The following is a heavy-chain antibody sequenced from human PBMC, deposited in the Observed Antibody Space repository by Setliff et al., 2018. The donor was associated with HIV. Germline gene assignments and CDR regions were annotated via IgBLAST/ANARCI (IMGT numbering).Heavy chain of an antibody. CDR3: AREGGTGRSSWYGAYWYDP. CDR2: INHSGST. V-gene: IGHV4-34*01. Sequence: SETLSLTCAVYGGSFSGYYWSWIRQPPGKGLGWIGEINHSGSTTYNPSLKSRVTISVDTSENQFSLKLSSVTAAGTAVYYCAREGGTGRSSWYGAYWYDPWGQGTLVTVSS. D-gene: IGHD6-13*01. CDR1: GGSFSGYY. J-gene: IGHJ5*02.